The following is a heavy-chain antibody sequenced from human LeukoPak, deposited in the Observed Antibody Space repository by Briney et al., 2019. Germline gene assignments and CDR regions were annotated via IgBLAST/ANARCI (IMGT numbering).Heavy chain of an antibody. V-gene: IGHV4-38-2*02. J-gene: IGHJ4*02. CDR3: ARELKNYFDY. CDR2: IYHSGST. CDR1: GYSISSGYY. Sequence: SETLSLTCTVSGYSISSGYYWGWIRQPPGKGLEWIGSIYHSGSTYYNPSLKSRVTISVGTSKNQFSLKLSSVTAADTAVYYCARELKNYFDYWGQGTLVTVSS.